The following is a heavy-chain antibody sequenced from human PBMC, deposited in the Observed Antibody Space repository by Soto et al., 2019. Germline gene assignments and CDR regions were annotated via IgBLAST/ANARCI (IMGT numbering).Heavy chain of an antibody. CDR1: GFTFSSYA. Sequence: EVQLLESGGGLVQPGGSLRLSCAASGFTFSSYAMSWVRQAPGKGLEWVSAISGSGGSTYYADSVKGRFTISRDNSKNTLYLQMNSLRAEDTAVYYCAKEELIAVAGRDNSFDPWGQGTLVTVSS. CDR2: ISGSGGST. J-gene: IGHJ5*02. V-gene: IGHV3-23*01. D-gene: IGHD6-19*01. CDR3: AKEELIAVAGRDNSFDP.